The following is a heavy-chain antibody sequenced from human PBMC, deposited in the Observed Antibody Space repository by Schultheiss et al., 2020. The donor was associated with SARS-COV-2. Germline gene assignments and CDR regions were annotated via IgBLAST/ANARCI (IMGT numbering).Heavy chain of an antibody. CDR2: ISYDGSNK. J-gene: IGHJ4*02. D-gene: IGHD4-17*01. Sequence: GGSLRLSCAASGFTFSSYGMHWVRQAPGKGLERVAVISYDGSNKYYADSVKGRFTISRDNSKNTLYLQMNGLRTEETAVYYCARGTYGDGGFDYWGQGTLVTVSS. V-gene: IGHV3-30*03. CDR1: GFTFSSYG. CDR3: ARGTYGDGGFDY.